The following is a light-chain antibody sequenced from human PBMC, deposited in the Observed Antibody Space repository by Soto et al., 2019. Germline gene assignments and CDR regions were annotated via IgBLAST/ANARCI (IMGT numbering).Light chain of an antibody. CDR3: QQYGSSRT. CDR1: QSVSSSY. V-gene: IGKV3-20*01. CDR2: GAS. Sequence: EIVLTQSPGTLSLSPGEIATLSCRASQSVSSSYLAWYQQKPGQAPRLLIYGASSRATGIPDRLSGSGSGTDFTLTISRLEPEDFAVYYCQQYGSSRTFGQGTKVEIK. J-gene: IGKJ1*01.